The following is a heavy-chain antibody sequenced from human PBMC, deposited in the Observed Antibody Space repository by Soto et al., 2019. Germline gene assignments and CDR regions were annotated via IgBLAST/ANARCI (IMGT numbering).Heavy chain of an antibody. V-gene: IGHV3-23*01. CDR3: ACDY. J-gene: IGHJ4*02. CDR2: ISIGGGGT. Sequence: GGSLRLSCAASGLPFSSYAMSWVRQAPGKGLEWVSGISIGGGGTHYADSVEGRFTISRDDGKDTLYLQMNSLRAEDTAVYFCACDYWGQGTLVTVSS. CDR1: GLPFSSYA.